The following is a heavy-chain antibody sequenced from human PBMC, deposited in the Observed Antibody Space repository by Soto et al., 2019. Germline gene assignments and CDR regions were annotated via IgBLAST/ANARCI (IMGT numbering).Heavy chain of an antibody. J-gene: IGHJ4*02. D-gene: IGHD5-18*01. Sequence: GGSLRLSCAASGFTFSDHYMDWVRQAPGKGLEWVGRSRNKANSYTTEYAASVKDRFTISRDDSKNSLYLQMDSLKTEDTAVYYCASPGSGYRYGSWGQGTLVTVSS. V-gene: IGHV3-72*01. CDR3: ASPGSGYRYGS. CDR1: GFTFSDHY. CDR2: SRNKANSYTT.